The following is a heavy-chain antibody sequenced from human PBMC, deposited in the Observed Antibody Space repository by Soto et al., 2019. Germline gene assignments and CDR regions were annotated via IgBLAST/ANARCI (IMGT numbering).Heavy chain of an antibody. D-gene: IGHD3-22*01. J-gene: IGHJ1*01. Sequence: QVQLQESGPGLVKPSQTLSLTCTVSGGSISSGVYYWSWIRQHPGKGLEWIGYIFYSGSTYYNPSXXXRXXISVDPSQSQFSLQLSSVTAADTAVYYCAIYDSSGSRGFQHWGQGTLVTVSS. V-gene: IGHV4-31*03. CDR3: AIYDSSGSRGFQH. CDR2: IFYSGST. CDR1: GGSISSGVYY.